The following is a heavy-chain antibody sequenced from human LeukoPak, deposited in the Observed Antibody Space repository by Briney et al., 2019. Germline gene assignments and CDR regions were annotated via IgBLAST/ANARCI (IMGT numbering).Heavy chain of an antibody. D-gene: IGHD3-16*01. Sequence: ASVKVSCKASGYTFTSYDINWVRQATGQGLEWMGWMNPNSGNTGYAQKFQGRVTITRNTSISTAYMKLSSLRSEDTAGYYFSREGDCDYEDAFDIWGQGTMVTVSS. J-gene: IGHJ3*02. CDR3: SREGDCDYEDAFDI. CDR2: MNPNSGNT. V-gene: IGHV1-8*03. CDR1: GYTFTSYD.